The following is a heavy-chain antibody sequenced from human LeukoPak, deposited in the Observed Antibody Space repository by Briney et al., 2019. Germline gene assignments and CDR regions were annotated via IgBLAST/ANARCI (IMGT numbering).Heavy chain of an antibody. CDR1: GFTFSNAW. CDR2: IKSKTNGGTA. V-gene: IGHV3-15*01. CDR3: VRRYFDPTHFDY. Sequence: GSLRLSCAASGFTFSNAWMSWVRQAPGKGLEWVGRIKSKTNGGTADSAAPVKGRFTISRDDSQNTVYLQMNSLKTEDTAVYYCVRRYFDPTHFDYWGQGTLVIVSS. D-gene: IGHD3-9*01. J-gene: IGHJ4*02.